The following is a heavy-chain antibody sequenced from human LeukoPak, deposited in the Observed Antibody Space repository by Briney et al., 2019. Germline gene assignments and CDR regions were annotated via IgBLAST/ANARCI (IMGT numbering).Heavy chain of an antibody. CDR2: IWYDGSNK. CDR3: AREAPSYGSGSYCLGY. V-gene: IGHV3-33*01. Sequence: PGRSLRLSCAASGFTFSSYGMHWVRQAPGKGLEWVAVIWYDGSNKYYADSVKGRFTISRDNSKNTLYLQMNSLRAEDTAVYCCAREAPSYGSGSYCLGYWGQGTLVTVSS. J-gene: IGHJ4*02. D-gene: IGHD3-10*01. CDR1: GFTFSSYG.